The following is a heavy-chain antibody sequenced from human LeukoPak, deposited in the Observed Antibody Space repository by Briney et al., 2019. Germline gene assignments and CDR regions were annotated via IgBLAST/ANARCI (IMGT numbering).Heavy chain of an antibody. CDR2: ISYDGSNK. J-gene: IGHJ4*02. V-gene: IGHV3-30*18. Sequence: GRALRLSCAASGFTFSSYGMHWVRQAPGKGLEWVAVISYDGSNKYYADSVKGRFTISRDNSKNTLYLQMNSLRAEDTAVYYCAKRLRRFGELLSAEFDYWGQGTLVTVSS. CDR1: GFTFSSYG. D-gene: IGHD3-10*01. CDR3: AKRLRRFGELLSAEFDY.